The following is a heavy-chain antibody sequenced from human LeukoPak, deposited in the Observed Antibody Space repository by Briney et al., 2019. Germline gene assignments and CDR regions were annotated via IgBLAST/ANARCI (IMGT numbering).Heavy chain of an antibody. Sequence: GGSLRLSCAASGFTFSGSAIHWVRQSSGKGLEWVGQIDKKDKGYATATAYAASVTGRFTISRDDSINTAYLQMKSLRTEDTALYYCTWDSGTYNWFDPWGQGTLVTVSS. D-gene: IGHD1-26*01. CDR2: IDKKDKGYATAT. CDR1: GFTFSGSA. V-gene: IGHV3-73*01. CDR3: TWDSGTYNWFDP. J-gene: IGHJ5*02.